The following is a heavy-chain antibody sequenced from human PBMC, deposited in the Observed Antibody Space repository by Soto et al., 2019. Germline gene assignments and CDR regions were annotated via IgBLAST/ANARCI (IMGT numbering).Heavy chain of an antibody. V-gene: IGHV1-46*01. CDR2: INPNGGST. D-gene: IGHD2-21*01. CDR3: ARSLLQGDF. J-gene: IGHJ4*02. CDR1: GYTFIHYY. Sequence: QVQLVQSGAAVKKPGASVKVSCKASGYTFIHYYIHWVRQAPGQGLEWMAIINPNGGSTNYAQKFRGRVTVTSDTSTTTVSMELNSLGSDDTAVYFCARSLLQGDFWGQGTLVTVSS.